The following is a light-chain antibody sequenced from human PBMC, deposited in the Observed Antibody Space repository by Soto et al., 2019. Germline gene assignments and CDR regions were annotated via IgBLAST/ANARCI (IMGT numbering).Light chain of an antibody. V-gene: IGKV1-39*01. J-gene: IGKJ1*01. CDR2: AAS. CDR3: QQSYSSPGT. CDR1: QSIYKY. Sequence: DIQMTQSPSSLSASVGERVTITCRASQSIYKYLNWYQHKPGKAPYLLIYAASHLRSGVPTRFSGSGTGTYLTLTISSLQYEDLATYYCQQSYSSPGTFGRGTKVELK.